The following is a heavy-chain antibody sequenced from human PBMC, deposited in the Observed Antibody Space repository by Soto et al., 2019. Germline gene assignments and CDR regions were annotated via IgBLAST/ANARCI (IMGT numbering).Heavy chain of an antibody. CDR3: ARGSMATLYFDY. J-gene: IGHJ4*02. CDR1: GDSIDSSHYY. CDR2: IHHSGST. Sequence: SEMLSLTCTVCGDSIDSSHYYWNWIRQHPEKGLEWIGYIHHSGSTYYNPSLKSRLAISVDTSRNQFSLKVSSVTAADTAVYYCARGSMATLYFDYWGQGALVTVSS. V-gene: IGHV4-31*03. D-gene: IGHD3-10*01.